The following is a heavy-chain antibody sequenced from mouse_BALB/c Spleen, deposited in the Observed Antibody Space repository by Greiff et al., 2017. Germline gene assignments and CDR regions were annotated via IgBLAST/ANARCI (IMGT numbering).Heavy chain of an antibody. J-gene: IGHJ4*01. CDR1: GYSITSDYA. Sequence: EVKLEESGPGLVKPSQSLSLTCTVTGYSITSDYAWNWIRQFPGNKLEWMGYISYSGSNSYNPSLKSRIFITRDTSKNQFYLQFNSVTTEDTATYDCARRNYDYDYVYAMDYWGQGTSVTVSS. CDR2: ISYSGSN. CDR3: ARRNYDYDYVYAMDY. D-gene: IGHD2-4*01. V-gene: IGHV3-2*02.